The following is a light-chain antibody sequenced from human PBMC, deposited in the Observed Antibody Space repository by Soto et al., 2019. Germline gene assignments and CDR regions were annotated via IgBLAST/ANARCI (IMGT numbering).Light chain of an antibody. V-gene: IGKV3-11*01. CDR1: QSVTTY. Sequence: EIVLTQSPATLSLSPGERATLSCRASQSVTTYLSWYQQKPGQAPRLLIYDASNRATDIPARFSGSGSGTDFTLTTTSLDPEDIAVYYCQHRGNWPRTFGQGTKLEIK. J-gene: IGKJ2*01. CDR2: DAS. CDR3: QHRGNWPRT.